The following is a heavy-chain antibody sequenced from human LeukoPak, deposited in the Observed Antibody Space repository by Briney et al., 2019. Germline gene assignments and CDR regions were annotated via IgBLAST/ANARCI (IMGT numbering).Heavy chain of an antibody. V-gene: IGHV4-59*01. J-gene: IGHJ3*02. CDR3: ARKPDAFDI. Sequence: SETLSLTCTVSGGSISSYYWSWIRQPPGKGLEWIGYIYYSGSTNYNPSLKSRVTISVDTPKNQFSLKLSSVTAADTAVYYCARKPDAFDIWGQGTMVTVSS. CDR2: IYYSGST. CDR1: GGSISSYY.